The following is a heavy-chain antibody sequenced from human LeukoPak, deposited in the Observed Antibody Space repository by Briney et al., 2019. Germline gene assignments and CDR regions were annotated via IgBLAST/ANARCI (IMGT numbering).Heavy chain of an antibody. V-gene: IGHV1-2*02. D-gene: IGHD3-10*01. Sequence: ASVTVSCKASGYTFTGYYMHWVRQAPGQGLEWMGWINPNSGGTNYAQKFQGRVTMTRDTSISTAYMELSRLRSDDTAVYYCARDTDKDITMVRGVYYYYYGMDVWGQGTTVTVSS. CDR2: INPNSGGT. J-gene: IGHJ6*02. CDR3: ARDTDKDITMVRGVYYYYYGMDV. CDR1: GYTFTGYY.